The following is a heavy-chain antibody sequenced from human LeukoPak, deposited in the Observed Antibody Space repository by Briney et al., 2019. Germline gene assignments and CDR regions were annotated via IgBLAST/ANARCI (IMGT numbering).Heavy chain of an antibody. CDR3: ARQSYYGSGGIDY. CDR1: GYSFTSYW. CDR2: IYPGDSDT. V-gene: IGHV5-51*01. J-gene: IGHJ4*02. D-gene: IGHD3-10*01. Sequence: GESLKISCKGSGYSFTSYWNGWLRQMPGKGLEWMGIIYPGDSDTRYSPSFQGQVTISADKSISTAYLQWSSLKASDTAMYYCARQSYYGSGGIDYWGQGTLVTVSS.